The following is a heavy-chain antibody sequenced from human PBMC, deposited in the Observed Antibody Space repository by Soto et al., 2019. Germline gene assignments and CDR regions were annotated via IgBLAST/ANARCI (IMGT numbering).Heavy chain of an antibody. V-gene: IGHV3-30-3*01. J-gene: IGHJ6*02. CDR1: GFTFSSYA. D-gene: IGHD3-9*01. Sequence: GGSLRLSCAASGFTFSSYAMYWVRQAPGKGLEWVAVISYDENNKYYADSVKGRFTISRDNSKNTLYLQMNSLRAEDTAVYYCARSEETYNDVLTGMDLYYYYLGMDVWGQGTTVTVSS. CDR2: ISYDENNK. CDR3: ARSEETYNDVLTGMDLYYYYLGMDV.